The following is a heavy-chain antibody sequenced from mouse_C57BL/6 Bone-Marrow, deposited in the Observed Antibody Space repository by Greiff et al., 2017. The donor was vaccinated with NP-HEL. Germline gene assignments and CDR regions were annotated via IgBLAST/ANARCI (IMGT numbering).Heavy chain of an antibody. J-gene: IGHJ1*03. CDR2: ISNGGGST. V-gene: IGHV5-12*01. D-gene: IGHD2-4*01. CDR1: GFTFSDYY. CDR3: ARLNDYDREGDWYFDV. Sequence: EVMLVESGGGLVQPGGSLKLSCAASGFTFSDYYMYWVRQTPEKRLEWVAYISNGGGSTYYPDTVKGRFTISRDNAKNTLYLQMSRLKSEDTAMYYCARLNDYDREGDWYFDVWGTGTTVTVSS.